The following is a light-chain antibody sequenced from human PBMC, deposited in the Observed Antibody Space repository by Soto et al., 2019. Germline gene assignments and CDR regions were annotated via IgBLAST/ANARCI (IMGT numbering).Light chain of an antibody. J-gene: IGKJ1*01. V-gene: IGKV1-39*01. CDR3: QQTYGTPPWT. CDR2: TAS. Sequence: DIQMTQYPSSLSASIGDRVMITCRASHTISSYLNWYQQKPGKAPKLLIYTASNLQSGVPSRFSGSESGRDFTLTISSLQPEDIGMYFCQQTYGTPPWTFGQGTNVEIK. CDR1: HTISSY.